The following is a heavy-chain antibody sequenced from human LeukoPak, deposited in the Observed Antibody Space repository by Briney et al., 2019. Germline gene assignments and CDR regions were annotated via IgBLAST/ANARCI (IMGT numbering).Heavy chain of an antibody. D-gene: IGHD5-18*01. CDR1: GGSISSYY. V-gene: IGHV4-59*01. CDR3: ARGGYSYRYDY. CDR2: IYYTGST. J-gene: IGHJ4*02. Sequence: PSETLSLTCTVSGGSISSYYWSWIRQPPGQGLEWIGYIYYTGSTNYNPSLKSRVTMSVDTSKNQFSLKLRSVTAADTAVYYCARGGYSYRYDYWGQGTLVTVSS.